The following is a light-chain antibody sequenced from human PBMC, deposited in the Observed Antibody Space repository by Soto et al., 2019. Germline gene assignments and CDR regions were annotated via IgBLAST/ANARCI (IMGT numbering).Light chain of an antibody. J-gene: IGLJ1*01. CDR3: SSYTGGNPSYV. V-gene: IGLV2-8*01. CDR2: EVT. Sequence: QSALTQPRSASGSPGQSVTISCTGTSSDVGGYDYVSWYQQHPGKAPKLMIYEVTIRPSGVSDRFSGSKSGNTASPTVSGLQAEDEADYYCSSYTGGNPSYVFGTGTKVTVL. CDR1: SSDVGGYDY.